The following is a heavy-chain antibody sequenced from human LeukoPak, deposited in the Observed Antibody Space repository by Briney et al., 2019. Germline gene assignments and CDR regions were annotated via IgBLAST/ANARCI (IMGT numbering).Heavy chain of an antibody. J-gene: IGHJ4*02. CDR3: ASSYSSGRVDY. D-gene: IGHD6-19*01. CDR1: GGTLSSYA. V-gene: IGHV1-69*05. CDR2: IIPIFGTA. Sequence: VASVKVSCKASGGTLSSYAISWVRQAPGQGLEWMGGIIPIFGTANYAQKFQGRVTITTDESTSTAYMELSSLRSEDTAVYYCASSYSSGRVDYWGQGTLVTVSS.